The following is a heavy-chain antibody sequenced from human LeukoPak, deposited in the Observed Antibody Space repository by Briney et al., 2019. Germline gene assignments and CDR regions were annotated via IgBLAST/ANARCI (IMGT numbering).Heavy chain of an antibody. CDR2: INIKTGNP. CDR3: VSPHPGSPFGGDY. V-gene: IGHV7-4-1*02. J-gene: IGHJ4*02. CDR1: GYTFSSYN. D-gene: IGHD3-16*01. Sequence: RASVKVSCKASGYTFSSYNMNWVRQAPGQGPEWMGWINIKTGNPTYAQGFTGRFVFSLDTSVSTAYLQISSLRAEDTAVYYCVSPHPGSPFGGDYWGRGTLVTVSS.